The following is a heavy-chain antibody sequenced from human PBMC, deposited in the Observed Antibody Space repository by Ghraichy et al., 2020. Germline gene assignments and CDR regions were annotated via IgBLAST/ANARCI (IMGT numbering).Heavy chain of an antibody. CDR3: ASSSRYTSASATFDY. J-gene: IGHJ4*02. V-gene: IGHV4-59*01. CDR2: VYHSGST. Sequence: SETLSLTCTVSGGSISSYYWSWIRQPPGKGLEWIGCVYHSGSTNYNPSLKSRVTLSLDTPKKQFSLNLRSVTAADTAVYYCASSSRYTSASATFDYWGQGTLVTVSS. D-gene: IGHD5-18*01. CDR1: GGSISSYY.